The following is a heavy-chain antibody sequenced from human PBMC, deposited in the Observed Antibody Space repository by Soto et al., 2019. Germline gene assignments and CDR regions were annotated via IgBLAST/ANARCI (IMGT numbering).Heavy chain of an antibody. CDR2: ISAYNGNT. CDR3: ARKAAAAKGHFDY. Sequence: ASVKVSCKASGYTFTSYSISWVRQAPGQGLEWMGWISAYNGNTNYAQKLQGRVTMTTDTSTSTVYMELSSLRSEDTAVYYCARKAAAAKGHFDYWGQGTLVTVSS. V-gene: IGHV1-18*01. J-gene: IGHJ4*02. CDR1: GYTFTSYS. D-gene: IGHD6-13*01.